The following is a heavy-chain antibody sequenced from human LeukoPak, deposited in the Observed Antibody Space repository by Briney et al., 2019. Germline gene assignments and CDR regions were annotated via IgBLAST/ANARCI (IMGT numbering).Heavy chain of an antibody. J-gene: IGHJ3*02. CDR2: ISSSSSYT. CDR3: ARGGMITMIVVAPDAFDI. D-gene: IGHD3-22*01. CDR1: GFTFSDYY. V-gene: IGHV3-11*06. Sequence: GGSLRLSCAASGFTFSDYYMSWIRQAPGKGLEWVSYISSSSSYTNYADSVKGRFTISRDNSKNTLYLQMNSLRAEDTAVYYCARGGMITMIVVAPDAFDIWGQGTMVTVSS.